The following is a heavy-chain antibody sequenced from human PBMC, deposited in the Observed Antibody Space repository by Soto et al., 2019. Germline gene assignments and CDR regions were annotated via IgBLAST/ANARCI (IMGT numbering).Heavy chain of an antibody. Sequence: EVQLVESGGGLVQPGGSLRLSCAASGFTFSSYSMNWVRQAPGKGLQWISYISSSSNTIYYADSVKGRFTISRDYAKNSLYLQMHSLTEEDTAVYYCVRGGHGDQTYFWYGMDVWGQGNTVTISS. D-gene: IGHD7-27*01. V-gene: IGHV3-48*02. J-gene: IGHJ6*02. CDR1: GFTFSSYS. CDR2: ISSSSNTI. CDR3: VRGGHGDQTYFWYGMDV.